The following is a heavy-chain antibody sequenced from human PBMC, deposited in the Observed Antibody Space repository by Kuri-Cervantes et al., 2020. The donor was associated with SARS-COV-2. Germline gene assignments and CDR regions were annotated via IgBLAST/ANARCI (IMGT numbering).Heavy chain of an antibody. Sequence: SVKVSCKASGGTFSSYAISWVRQAPGQGLEWMGGIIPIFGTANYAQKFQGRVTITAVESTSTAYMELSSLRSEDTAVYYCARNPHSLTSYYYYYMDVWGKGTTVTVSS. CDR1: GGTFSSYA. CDR3: ARNPHSLTSYYYYYMDV. CDR2: IIPIFGTA. D-gene: IGHD4/OR15-4a*01. J-gene: IGHJ6*03. V-gene: IGHV1-69*13.